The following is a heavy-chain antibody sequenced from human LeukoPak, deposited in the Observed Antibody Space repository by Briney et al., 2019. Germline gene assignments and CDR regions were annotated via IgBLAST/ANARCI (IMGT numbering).Heavy chain of an antibody. Sequence: SETLSLTCTVSGGSISSSSYYWGWIRQPPGKGLEWIGSIYYSGSTYYDPSLKSRVTISVDTSKNQFSLKLSSVTAADTAVYYCARSTYYYGSGSYYNAVSWFDPWGQGTLVTVSS. CDR2: IYYSGST. D-gene: IGHD3-10*01. J-gene: IGHJ5*02. V-gene: IGHV4-39*07. CDR1: GGSISSSSYY. CDR3: ARSTYYYGSGSYYNAVSWFDP.